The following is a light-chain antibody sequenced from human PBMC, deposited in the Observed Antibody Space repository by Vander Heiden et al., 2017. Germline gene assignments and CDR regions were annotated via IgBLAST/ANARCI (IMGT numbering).Light chain of an antibody. Sequence: QAVVTQEPSLTVSPGGTVTPTCGSSTGAVTSGHYPYWFQQKPGQAPRALIYDTNNQYSWTPARFSGSLLGGKAALTLSGAQPEDEADYYCLLYYSGPRVFGTGTKVTVL. CDR2: DTN. CDR3: LLYYSGPRV. J-gene: IGLJ1*01. CDR1: TGAVTSGHY. V-gene: IGLV7-46*01.